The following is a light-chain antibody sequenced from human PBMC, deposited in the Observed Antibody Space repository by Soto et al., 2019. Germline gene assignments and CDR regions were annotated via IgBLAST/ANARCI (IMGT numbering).Light chain of an antibody. CDR1: SSDVGTYNL. V-gene: IGLV2-23*02. Sequence: QSALTQPASVSGSPGQSITISCTGTSSDVGTYNLVSWYQQLPGKAPKLIIYEVTKRPSGVSNRFSGSKSGNTASLTVSGLQAEDESDYYCCSYAGSSYVFGTGTKVTVL. CDR3: CSYAGSSYV. CDR2: EVT. J-gene: IGLJ1*01.